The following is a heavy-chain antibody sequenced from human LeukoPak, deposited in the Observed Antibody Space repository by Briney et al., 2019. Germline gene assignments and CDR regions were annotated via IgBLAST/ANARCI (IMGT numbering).Heavy chain of an antibody. CDR2: IYHSGST. J-gene: IGHJ4*02. V-gene: IGHV4-4*02. CDR1: GGSISSSNW. D-gene: IGHD1-26*01. CDR3: ARDDSGTYAALDY. Sequence: SETPSLTCAVSGGSISSSNWWSWVRQPPGKGLEWIGEIYHSGSTNYNPSLKSRVTISVNKSKNHFSLNLSSVTAADTAVYYCARDDSGTYAALDYWGQGTLVTVSS.